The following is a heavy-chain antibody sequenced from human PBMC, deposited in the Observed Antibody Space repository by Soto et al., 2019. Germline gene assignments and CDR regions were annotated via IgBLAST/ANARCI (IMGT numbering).Heavy chain of an antibody. V-gene: IGHV4-59*01. J-gene: IGHJ4*02. Sequence: PWETLSLTGTFSGVSISSYYWSWIRQPPGKGLEWIGYIYYSWSTNYNPSLKIRVTISVDTSKNQFSLKLSSVTAADTAVYYCARGADYYDRFDYWGQGTLVT. CDR1: GVSISSYY. CDR2: IYYSWST. D-gene: IGHD3-22*01. CDR3: ARGADYYDRFDY.